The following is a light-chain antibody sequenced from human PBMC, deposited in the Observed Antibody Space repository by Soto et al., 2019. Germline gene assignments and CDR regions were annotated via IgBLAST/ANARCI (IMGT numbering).Light chain of an antibody. CDR1: RSAVGGYNY. J-gene: IGLJ3*02. CDR3: SSYTSSSTWV. Sequence: QSALTQPASVSGSPGKSITIPGTGTRSAVGGYNYVSWYQQHPGKAPKLMIYDVSNRPSGVSNRFSGSKSGNTASLTISGLQAEDEADYYCSSYTSSSTWVFGGGTKVTVL. CDR2: DVS. V-gene: IGLV2-14*01.